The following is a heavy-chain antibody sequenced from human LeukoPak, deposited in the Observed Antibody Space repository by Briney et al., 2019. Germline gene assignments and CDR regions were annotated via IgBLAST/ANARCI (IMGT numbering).Heavy chain of an antibody. Sequence: AGGSLRLSCAASGFTFSNAWMSWVRQAPGRGLEWVSGISGSGGSTDYADSVKGRFTISRDNSKNTLYLQMNSLRAEDTAVYYCAKGFLGTMIRGIIYAFDIWGQGTMVTVSS. J-gene: IGHJ3*02. D-gene: IGHD3-10*01. CDR1: GFTFSNAW. CDR2: ISGSGGST. V-gene: IGHV3-23*01. CDR3: AKGFLGTMIRGIIYAFDI.